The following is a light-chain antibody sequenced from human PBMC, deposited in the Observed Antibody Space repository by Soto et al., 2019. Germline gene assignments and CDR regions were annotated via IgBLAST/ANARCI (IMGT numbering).Light chain of an antibody. Sequence: EIVMTQSPATLSVSPGERATLSCRASQSVSSNLAWYQQKPGQAPRLLIYGASTRATGMPARFSGRGSGTEFTLTISSLQSEDFAVYYCQQYNNWPRTFGQGTKVEIK. V-gene: IGKV3-15*01. CDR3: QQYNNWPRT. J-gene: IGKJ1*01. CDR2: GAS. CDR1: QSVSSN.